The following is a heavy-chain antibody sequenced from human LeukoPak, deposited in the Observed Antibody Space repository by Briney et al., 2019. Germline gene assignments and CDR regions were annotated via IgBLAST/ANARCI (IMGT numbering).Heavy chain of an antibody. D-gene: IGHD3-10*01. CDR3: VRFRLVRGVSYGMDV. J-gene: IGHJ6*02. Sequence: ASVKVSCKASGYTFTSYGISWVRQAPGQGLEWMGWISAYNGNTNYAQKLQGRVTMTTDTSTSTAYMELRSLRSDDTAVYYCVRFRLVRGVSYGMDVWGQGTTVTVSS. CDR1: GYTFTSYG. CDR2: ISAYNGNT. V-gene: IGHV1-18*01.